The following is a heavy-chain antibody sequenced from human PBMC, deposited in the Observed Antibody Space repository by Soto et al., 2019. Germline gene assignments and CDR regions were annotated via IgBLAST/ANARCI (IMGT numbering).Heavy chain of an antibody. V-gene: IGHV4-30-4*01. CDR2: IYYSGST. Sequence: SETLSLTCTVSGGSISSGDYYWSWIRQPPGKGLEWIGYIYYSGSTYYNPSLKSRVTISVDTSKNQFSLKLSSVTAADTAVYYCARVRVDYYDSSGYYLFDYWGQGTLVTVS. CDR3: ARVRVDYYDSSGYYLFDY. CDR1: GGSISSGDYY. D-gene: IGHD3-22*01. J-gene: IGHJ4*02.